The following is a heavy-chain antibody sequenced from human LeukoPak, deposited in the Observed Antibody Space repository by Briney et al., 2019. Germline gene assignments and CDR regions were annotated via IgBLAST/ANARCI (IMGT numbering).Heavy chain of an antibody. D-gene: IGHD3-3*01. CDR3: TSYDFGVVSPFDY. CDR1: GFTFSSYA. Sequence: GGSLRLSCAASGFTFSSYAMSWARQAPGKGLEWVSAISGSGGSTYYADSVKGRFTISRDNSKNTLYLQMNSLKTEDTAVYYCTSYDFGVVSPFDYWGQGTLVTVSS. V-gene: IGHV3-23*01. J-gene: IGHJ4*02. CDR2: ISGSGGST.